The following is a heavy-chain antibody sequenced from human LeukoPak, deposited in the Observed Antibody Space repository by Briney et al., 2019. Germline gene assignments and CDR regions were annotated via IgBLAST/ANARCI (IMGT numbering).Heavy chain of an antibody. CDR2: ISSIGSTI. Sequence: GGSLRLSCAASGFTFSSYNMNWVRQAPGKGLDWISYISSIGSTIYYADSVKGRFTISRDNAKNSLYLQMNSLRAEDTAVYYCARSSSGYYLFDYWGQGTLVTVSS. D-gene: IGHD3-22*01. J-gene: IGHJ4*02. CDR3: ARSSSGYYLFDY. CDR1: GFTFSSYN. V-gene: IGHV3-48*04.